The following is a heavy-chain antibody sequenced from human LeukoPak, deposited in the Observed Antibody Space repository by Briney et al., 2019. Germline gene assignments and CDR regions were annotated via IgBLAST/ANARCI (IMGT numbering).Heavy chain of an antibody. Sequence: PGRSLRLSCVASGFTFDDCGMHWVRQAPGKGLEWVSGISWNSDSIGYADSVKGRFTISRDNAKNSLYLQMNSLRAEDTALYYCAREHYYDTSGYYRDFDVWGQGTLVTVSS. CDR3: AREHYYDTSGYYRDFDV. V-gene: IGHV3-9*01. CDR2: ISWNSDSI. CDR1: GFTFDDCG. J-gene: IGHJ3*01. D-gene: IGHD3-22*01.